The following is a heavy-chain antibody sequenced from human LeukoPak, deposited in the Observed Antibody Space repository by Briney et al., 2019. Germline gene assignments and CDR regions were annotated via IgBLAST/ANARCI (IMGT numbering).Heavy chain of an antibody. Sequence: ASVKVSCKASGYTFTGYYMHWVRQAPGQGLEWMGWINPNSGGTNYAQKFQGWVTMTRDTSISAAYMELSSLRSEDTAVYYCAREEMMVVLALDLWGQGTMVTVSS. CDR2: INPNSGGT. V-gene: IGHV1-2*04. CDR1: GYTFTGYY. D-gene: IGHD3-22*01. CDR3: AREEMMVVLALDL. J-gene: IGHJ3*01.